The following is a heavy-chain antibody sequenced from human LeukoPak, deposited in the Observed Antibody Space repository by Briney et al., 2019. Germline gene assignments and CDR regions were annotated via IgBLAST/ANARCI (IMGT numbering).Heavy chain of an antibody. V-gene: IGHV3-48*01. CDR1: GFSFSSYS. D-gene: IGHD4-17*01. CDR2: ISSSSSTI. Sequence: AGGSLRLSCAASGFSFSSYSMNWVRQAPGKGLEWVSYISSSSSTIYYADSVKGRFTISRDNSKNTLYLQMNSLRAEDTAVYYCARVDSDYGGYYYGMDVWGQGTTVTVSS. J-gene: IGHJ6*02. CDR3: ARVDSDYGGYYYGMDV.